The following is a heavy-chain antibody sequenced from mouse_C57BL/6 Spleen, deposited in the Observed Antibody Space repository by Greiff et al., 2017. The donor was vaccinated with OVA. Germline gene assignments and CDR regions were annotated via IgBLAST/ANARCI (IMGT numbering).Heavy chain of an antibody. V-gene: IGHV5-16*01. Sequence: DVQLVESEGGLVQPGSSMKLSCTASGFTFSDYYMAWVRQVPEKGLEWVANINYDGSSTYYLDSLKSRFIISRDNAKNILYLQMSSLKSEDTATYYCAREDYGVDYWGQGTTLTVSS. J-gene: IGHJ2*01. D-gene: IGHD1-2*01. CDR1: GFTFSDYY. CDR3: AREDYGVDY. CDR2: INYDGSST.